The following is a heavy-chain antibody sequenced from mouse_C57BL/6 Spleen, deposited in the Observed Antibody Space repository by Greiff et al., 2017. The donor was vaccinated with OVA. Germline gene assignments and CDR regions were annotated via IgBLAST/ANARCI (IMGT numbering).Heavy chain of an antibody. V-gene: IGHV1-61*01. D-gene: IGHD1-1*02. CDR3: ARDYYDGGGFDV. CDR2: IYPSDSET. CDR1: GYTFTSYW. J-gene: IGHJ1*03. Sequence: QVQLQQPGAELVRPGSSVKLSCKASGYTFTSYWMDWVKQRPGQGLEWIGNIYPSDSETHYNQKFKDKATLTVDKSSSTAYMQLSSLTSEDSAVYYCARDYYDGGGFDVWGTGTTVTVSS.